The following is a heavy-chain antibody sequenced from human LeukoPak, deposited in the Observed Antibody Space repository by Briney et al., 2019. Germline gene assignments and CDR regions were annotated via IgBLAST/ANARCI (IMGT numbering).Heavy chain of an antibody. CDR3: ARAFRDFWSPYYFDY. CDR2: IYYSGST. D-gene: IGHD3-3*01. Sequence: PSETLSLTCTVSGGPISSYYWSWLRQPPGKGLEWIGYIYYSGSTNYNPSLKSRVTISVDTSKNQFSLKLSSVTAADTAVYYCARAFRDFWSPYYFDYWGQGTLVTVSS. V-gene: IGHV4-59*01. CDR1: GGPISSYY. J-gene: IGHJ4*02.